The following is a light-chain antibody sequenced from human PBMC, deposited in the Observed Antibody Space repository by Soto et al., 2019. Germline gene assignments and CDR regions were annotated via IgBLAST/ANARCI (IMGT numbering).Light chain of an antibody. CDR2: DAS. CDR3: QEYNTYSWA. V-gene: IGKV1-5*01. CDR1: QSINRW. Sequence: DIQMTQSPSSLSASIGDSVTITCRASQSINRWLAWYQQKPGRAPKLLIYDASSLQSGVPSRFSGSGSGTEFALTITSLQPDDFATYHCQEYNTYSWAFGQWTTVDIK. J-gene: IGKJ1*01.